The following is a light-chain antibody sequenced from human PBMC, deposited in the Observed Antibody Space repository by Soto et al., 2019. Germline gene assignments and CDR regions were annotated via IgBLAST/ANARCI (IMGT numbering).Light chain of an antibody. CDR3: QQYVSSGT. Sequence: EVVLTQYKGTLSLSPGERATLSCRASQSVSNNYLAWYQQKPGQAPRLLIYGASNRATGIPDRFSGSGSGTDFTLTISRLEPEDFAVYYCQQYVSSGTFGQGAKVDIK. CDR1: QSVSNNY. J-gene: IGKJ1*01. V-gene: IGKV3-20*01. CDR2: GAS.